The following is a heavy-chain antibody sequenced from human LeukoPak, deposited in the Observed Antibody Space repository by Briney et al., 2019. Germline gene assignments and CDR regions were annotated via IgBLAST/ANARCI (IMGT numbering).Heavy chain of an antibody. CDR1: GGSISSSSYY. CDR3: ARGRASSWRYAYFDY. V-gene: IGHV4-39*07. Sequence: SETLSLTCTVSGGSISSSSYYWGWIRQPPGKGLEWIGSIYYSGGTYYNPSLKSRVTVSIDTFKNQFSLKLTSMTAADTAVYYCARGRASSWRYAYFDYWGQGTLVTVSS. D-gene: IGHD6-13*01. CDR2: IYYSGGT. J-gene: IGHJ4*02.